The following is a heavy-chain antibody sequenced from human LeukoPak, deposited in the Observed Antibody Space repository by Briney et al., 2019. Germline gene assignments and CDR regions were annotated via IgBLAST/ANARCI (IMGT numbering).Heavy chain of an antibody. J-gene: IGHJ4*02. CDR3: ARKPFSSGEDY. D-gene: IGHD6-19*01. V-gene: IGHV4-30-4*08. CDR1: GFTVSSNY. Sequence: LRLSCAASGFTVSSNYMSWVRQPPGKGLEWIGYIYYSGSTYYNPSLKSRVTISVDTSKNQFSPKLSSVTAADTAVYYCARKPFSSGEDYWGQGTLVTVSS. CDR2: IYYSGST.